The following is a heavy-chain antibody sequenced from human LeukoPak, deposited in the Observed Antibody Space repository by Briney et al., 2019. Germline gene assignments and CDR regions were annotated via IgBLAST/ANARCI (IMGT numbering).Heavy chain of an antibody. Sequence: GASVKVSCKASGGTFSSYAISWVRQATGQGLEWMGGIIPIFGTANYAQKFQGRVTITADESTSTAYMELSSLRSEDTAVYYCAKSRNLLWFGELIYYFDYWGQGTLVTVSS. J-gene: IGHJ4*02. V-gene: IGHV1-69*13. D-gene: IGHD3-10*01. CDR3: AKSRNLLWFGELIYYFDY. CDR1: GGTFSSYA. CDR2: IIPIFGTA.